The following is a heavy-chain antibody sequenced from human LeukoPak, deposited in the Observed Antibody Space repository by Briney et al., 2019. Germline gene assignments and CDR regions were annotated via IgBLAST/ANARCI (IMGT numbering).Heavy chain of an antibody. CDR3: STDPRLLTY. V-gene: IGHV3-11*01. Sequence: GGSLRLSCVVSGFSFSDSYMTWLRQTPGKGLESLAYISPSSHDVYYADSVKGRFTISRDNARTSLYLQMNSLGPDDTALYYCSTDPRLLTYWGHGTLVTVSS. CDR2: ISPSSHDV. CDR1: GFSFSDSY. D-gene: IGHD2-8*01. J-gene: IGHJ4*01.